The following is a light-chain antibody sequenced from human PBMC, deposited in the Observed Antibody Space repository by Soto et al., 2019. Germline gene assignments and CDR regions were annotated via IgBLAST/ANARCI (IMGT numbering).Light chain of an antibody. CDR3: SSYTSSSSYV. V-gene: IGLV2-8*01. Sequence: QSVLTQPPSASGSPGQSVTISCTGTSSDIGGYNYVSWYQQHPGKAPKLMIYEVSKRPSGVPDRFSGSKSGNTASLTISGLQAEDEADYYCSSYTSSSSYVFGTGTKVTDL. J-gene: IGLJ1*01. CDR2: EVS. CDR1: SSDIGGYNY.